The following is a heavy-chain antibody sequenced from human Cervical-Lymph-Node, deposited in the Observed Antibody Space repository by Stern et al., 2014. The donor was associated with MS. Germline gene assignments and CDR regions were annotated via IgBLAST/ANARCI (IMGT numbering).Heavy chain of an antibody. CDR1: GFTFSSYV. J-gene: IGHJ4*02. CDR3: ARQMKPISSGYFYFDF. V-gene: IGHV3-30-3*01. CDR2: ISYDGSSK. Sequence: QVELVQSGGGAVQPGRSLRLSCAASGFTFSSYVLHWVRQAPGKGLEWVASISYDGSSKYTADSVKGRITISRANSENTLYLQMNNLRVEDTAVYYCARQMKPISSGYFYFDFWGQGTLVTVSS. D-gene: IGHD6-19*01.